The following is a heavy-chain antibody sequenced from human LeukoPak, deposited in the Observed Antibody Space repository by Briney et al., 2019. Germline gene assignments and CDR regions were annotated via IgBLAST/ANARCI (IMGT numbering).Heavy chain of an antibody. J-gene: IGHJ3*02. D-gene: IGHD3-22*01. V-gene: IGHV3-7*01. CDR1: GFTFSSYW. CDR2: IKQDGSEK. CDR3: ARDYHRNYYDSSGYYSWFAFDI. Sequence: GGSLRLSCAASGFTFSSYWMSWVRQAPGKGLEWVANIKQDGSEKYYVDSVKGRFTISRDNAKNSLYLQMNGLRAEDTAVYYCARDYHRNYYDSSGYYSWFAFDIWGQGTMVTVSS.